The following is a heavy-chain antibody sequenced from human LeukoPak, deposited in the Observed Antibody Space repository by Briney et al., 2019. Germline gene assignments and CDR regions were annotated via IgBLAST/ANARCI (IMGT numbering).Heavy chain of an antibody. V-gene: IGHV3-66*01. CDR2: IYADGNT. Sequence: QSGGSLRLSCAASGISVNSNYMSWVRQAPGKGLEWLSVIYADGNTYYAGSVKGRFTISRDGSENALYLQMNSLRLDDTAVYYCARDLYRSGPPDYWGQGTLVSVSS. CDR3: ARDLYRSGPPDY. J-gene: IGHJ4*02. D-gene: IGHD6-19*01. CDR1: GISVNSNY.